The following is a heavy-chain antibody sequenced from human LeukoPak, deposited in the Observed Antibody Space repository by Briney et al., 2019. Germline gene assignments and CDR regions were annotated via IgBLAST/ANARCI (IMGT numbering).Heavy chain of an antibody. CDR2: ISPSGAST. Sequence: ASVKVSCKASGYTFTNYGMNWVRQAPGQGPEWMGVISPSGASTTYAQTFQGRVTLTRDMSTSTDYLELSSLRSEDTAVYYCARDNSVRDEAWWFSPWGQGTLVTVSS. D-gene: IGHD5-24*01. CDR3: ARDNSVRDEAWWFSP. V-gene: IGHV1-46*01. CDR1: GYTFTNYG. J-gene: IGHJ5*02.